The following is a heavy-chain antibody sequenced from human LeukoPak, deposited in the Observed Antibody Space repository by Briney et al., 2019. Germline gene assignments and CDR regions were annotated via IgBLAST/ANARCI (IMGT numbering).Heavy chain of an antibody. Sequence: GGSLRLSCATSGFIFSSDSMIWVRQAPGKGLEWVSSISSTGAYIYYADSLKGRFTISRDNAKNSLYLQMNSLRADDTAVYYCAKDPNGDYVGAFDSWGQGTMVSVSS. CDR3: AKDPNGDYVGAFDS. J-gene: IGHJ3*01. CDR1: GFIFSSDS. V-gene: IGHV3-21*04. D-gene: IGHD4-17*01. CDR2: ISSTGAYI.